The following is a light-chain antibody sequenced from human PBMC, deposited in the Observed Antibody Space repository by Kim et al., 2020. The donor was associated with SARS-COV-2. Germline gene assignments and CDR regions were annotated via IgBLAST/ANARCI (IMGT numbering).Light chain of an antibody. CDR3: QAWESSTYV. CDR1: KLGDKY. V-gene: IGLV3-1*01. CDR2: QDS. Sequence: SYELTQPPSVSVSPGQTASITCSGGKLGDKYDCWYRQKQGQSPVLVIYQDSKRPSGIHERVSGSNSGNTATLTISGTQARAEADYYCQAWESSTYVFGTG. J-gene: IGLJ1*01.